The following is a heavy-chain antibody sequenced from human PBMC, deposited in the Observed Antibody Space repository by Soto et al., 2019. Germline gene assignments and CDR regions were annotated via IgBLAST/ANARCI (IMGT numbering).Heavy chain of an antibody. J-gene: IGHJ5*02. CDR3: AKNQGVELVPLATVDWFDP. CDR1: GFIFENFG. CDR2: ISGSGFKK. Sequence: PGGSLRLSCAASGFIFENFGMSWVRQAPGKGLEWISSISGSGFKKYYADSVKGRCTISRENSKSTVYLELNNLSAEDTAVYHCAKNQGVELVPLATVDWFDPWGQGSVVTVSS. D-gene: IGHD1-26*01. V-gene: IGHV3-23*01.